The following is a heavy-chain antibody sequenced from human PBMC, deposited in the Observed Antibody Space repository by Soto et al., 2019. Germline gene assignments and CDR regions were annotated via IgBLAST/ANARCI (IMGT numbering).Heavy chain of an antibody. V-gene: IGHV4-31*03. CDR1: GGSIRNGGHY. Sequence: SETLSLTCTVSGGSIRNGGHYWTWIRQHPGKGLEWIGKIFFSGNTHYNPARKRRLTFSVDTTKNQFSLKLTSVTPAHTAIYYSATDNSGGMLDFWRPGTLVTLS. J-gene: IGHJ4*01. CDR3: ATDNSGGMLDF. CDR2: IFFSGNT. D-gene: IGHD2-15*01.